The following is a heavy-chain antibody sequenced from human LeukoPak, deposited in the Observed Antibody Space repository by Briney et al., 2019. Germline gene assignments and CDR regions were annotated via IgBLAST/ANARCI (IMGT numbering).Heavy chain of an antibody. J-gene: IGHJ4*02. D-gene: IGHD2-8*02. Sequence: PGGSLRLSCAASGFTFSYYALHWVRQAPGKGLEWVAVISYDGSYQYYADSVKGRFTISRDNSKNTLYLQMNSLRAEDTAVYYCAKDFFTGYFDYWGQGTLVTVSS. CDR1: GFTFSYYA. CDR2: ISYDGSYQ. CDR3: AKDFFTGYFDY. V-gene: IGHV3-30*01.